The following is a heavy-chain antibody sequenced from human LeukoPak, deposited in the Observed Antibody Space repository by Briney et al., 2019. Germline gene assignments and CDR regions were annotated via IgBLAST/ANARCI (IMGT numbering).Heavy chain of an antibody. CDR1: GYTFTSYD. CDR3: ARGISSGWTYYYYYGMDV. J-gene: IGHJ6*02. V-gene: IGHV1-8*01. Sequence: ASVKVSCKASGYTFTSYDINWVRQATGQGLEWMGLMNPNSGNTGYAQKFQGRVTMTRNTSISTAYMELSSLRSEDTAVYYCARGISSGWTYYYYYGMDVWGQGTTVTVSS. CDR2: MNPNSGNT. D-gene: IGHD6-19*01.